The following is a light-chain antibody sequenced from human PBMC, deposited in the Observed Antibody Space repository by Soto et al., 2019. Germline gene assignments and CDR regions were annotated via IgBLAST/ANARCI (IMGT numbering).Light chain of an antibody. V-gene: IGLV1-40*01. J-gene: IGLJ2*01. Sequence: QSVLTQPPSVSGSPGQRVTFSCTGSSSNIGAGYGVHWYQQLPGTAPKLLIYDNHNRPSGVPDRFSGSKSGTSASLAITGLQAEDEADYYCQSYDSSRSGVVFGGGTKLTVL. CDR1: SSNIGAGYG. CDR3: QSYDSSRSGVV. CDR2: DNH.